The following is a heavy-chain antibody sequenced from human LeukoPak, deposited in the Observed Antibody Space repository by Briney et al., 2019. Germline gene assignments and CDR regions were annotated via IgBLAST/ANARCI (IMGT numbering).Heavy chain of an antibody. CDR1: GGSISSSSYY. CDR2: IYYSGST. Sequence: PSETLSLTCTVYGGSISSSSYYWGWIRQPPGKGLEWIGSIYYSGSTYYNPSLKSRVTISVDTSKNQFSLKLSSVTAADTAVYYCARRGKWLRLYYFDYWGQGTLVTVSS. CDR3: ARRGKWLRLYYFDY. V-gene: IGHV4-39*01. J-gene: IGHJ4*02. D-gene: IGHD5-12*01.